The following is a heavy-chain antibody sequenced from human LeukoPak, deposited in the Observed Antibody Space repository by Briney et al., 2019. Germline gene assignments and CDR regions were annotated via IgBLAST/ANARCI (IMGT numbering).Heavy chain of an antibody. Sequence: SETLSLTCAVSGGSISSSDWWSWVRQPPGKGLEWIGEIYHSGSTNYNPSLKSRVTISVDKSKNQFSLKLSSVTAADTAVYYCARAPTGDNWFDPWGQGTLVTVSS. CDR2: IYHSGST. D-gene: IGHD4-17*01. J-gene: IGHJ5*02. CDR1: GGSISSSDW. CDR3: ARAPTGDNWFDP. V-gene: IGHV4-4*02.